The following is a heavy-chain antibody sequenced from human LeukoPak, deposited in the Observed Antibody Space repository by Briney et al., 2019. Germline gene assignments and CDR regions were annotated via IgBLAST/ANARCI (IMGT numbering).Heavy chain of an antibody. CDR1: GFTFSSYA. Sequence: GGSLRLSCAASGFTFSSYAMSWVRQAPGKGLEWVSAISGSGGSTYYADSVKGRFTISRDNSKNTLYLQMNSLRDEDTAVYYCARGDSSGPGYYYYMDVWGKGTTVTISS. V-gene: IGHV3-23*01. CDR3: ARGDSSGPGYYYYMDV. D-gene: IGHD6-19*01. CDR2: ISGSGGST. J-gene: IGHJ6*03.